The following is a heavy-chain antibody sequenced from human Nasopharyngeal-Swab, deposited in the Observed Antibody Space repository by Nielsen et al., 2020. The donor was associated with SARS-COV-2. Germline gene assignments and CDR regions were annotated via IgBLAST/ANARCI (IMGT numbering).Heavy chain of an antibody. CDR3: ASWGFYYYGMDV. D-gene: IGHD3-16*01. Sequence: GESLKISCAASGFTFSDYYMSWIRQAPGKGLEWVSYISSSSSYTNYADSVKGRFTISRDNAKNSLYLQMNSLRAEDTAVYYCASWGFYYYGMDVWGQGTTVTVSS. V-gene: IGHV3-11*06. CDR1: GFTFSDYY. CDR2: ISSSSSYT. J-gene: IGHJ6*02.